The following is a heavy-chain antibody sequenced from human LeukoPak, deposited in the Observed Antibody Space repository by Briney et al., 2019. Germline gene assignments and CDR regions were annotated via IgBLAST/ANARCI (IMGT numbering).Heavy chain of an antibody. CDR3: AKNLGFVADC. CDR1: GFTVSSHY. D-gene: IGHD3-16*02. V-gene: IGHV3-53*01. CDR2: IYTGGSI. J-gene: IGHJ4*02. Sequence: GGSLRLSCAASGFTVSSHYMSWVRQAPGKGLEWVSVIYTGGSIQYADSVKGRFTISRDNSKNMVYLQMNSLRAEDTAVYYCAKNLGFVADCWGQGTLVTVSS.